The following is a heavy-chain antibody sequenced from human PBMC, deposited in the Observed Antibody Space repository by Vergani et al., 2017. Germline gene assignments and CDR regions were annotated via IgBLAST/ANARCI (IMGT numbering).Heavy chain of an antibody. Sequence: QVQLQQWGAGLLKPSETLSLTCAVYGGSFSGYYWSWTRQPPGKGLEWIGEINHSGSTNYNPSLKSRVTISVDTSKNQFSLKLSSVTAADTAVYYCARGPSLQVVEKKSGYNWFDPWGQGTLVTVSS. J-gene: IGHJ5*02. D-gene: IGHD3-22*01. CDR2: INHSGST. CDR1: GGSFSGYY. CDR3: ARGPSLQVVEKKSGYNWFDP. V-gene: IGHV4-34*01.